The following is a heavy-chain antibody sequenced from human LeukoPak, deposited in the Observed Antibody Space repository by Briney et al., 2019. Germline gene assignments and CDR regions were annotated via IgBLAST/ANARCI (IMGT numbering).Heavy chain of an antibody. Sequence: GGSLRLSCAASGFTFSSYAMHWVRQAPGKGLEYVSAISSNGGSTYYANSVKGRFTISRDNSKNTLYLQMGSLRAEDMAVYYCARDTPRGVVTGGFDYWGQGTLVTVSS. J-gene: IGHJ4*02. D-gene: IGHD2-21*02. CDR3: ARDTPRGVVTGGFDY. CDR2: ISSNGGST. V-gene: IGHV3-64*01. CDR1: GFTFSSYA.